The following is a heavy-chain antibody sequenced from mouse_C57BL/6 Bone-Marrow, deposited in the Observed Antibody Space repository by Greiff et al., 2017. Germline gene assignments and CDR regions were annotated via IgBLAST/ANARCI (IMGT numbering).Heavy chain of an antibody. J-gene: IGHJ2*01. CDR2: INPNYGTT. D-gene: IGHD1-1*01. CDR1: GYSFTDYN. V-gene: IGHV1-39*01. Sequence: VQLKQSGPELVKPGASVKISCKASGYSFTDYNMNWVKQSNGKSLEWIGVINPNYGTTSYNQKFKGKATLTVDQSSSTAYMQLNSLTSEDSAVYYCTTTVVAPYYCDYWGQGTTLTVSS. CDR3: TTTVVAPYYCDY.